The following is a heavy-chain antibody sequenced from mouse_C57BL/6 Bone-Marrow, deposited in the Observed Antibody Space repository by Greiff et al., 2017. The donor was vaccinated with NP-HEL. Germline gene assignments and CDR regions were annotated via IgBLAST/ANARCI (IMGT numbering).Heavy chain of an antibody. D-gene: IGHD1-1*01. J-gene: IGHJ1*03. CDR2: ISYDGSN. CDR1: GYSITSGYY. V-gene: IGHV3-6*01. CDR3: ARYYYGSGWYFDV. Sequence: EVQLQQSGPGLVKPSQSLSLTCSVTGYSITSGYYWNWIRQFPGNKLEWMGYISYDGSNNYNPSLKNRISITRDTSKNQFFLKLNSVTTEDTATYYGARYYYGSGWYFDVWGTGTTVTVSS.